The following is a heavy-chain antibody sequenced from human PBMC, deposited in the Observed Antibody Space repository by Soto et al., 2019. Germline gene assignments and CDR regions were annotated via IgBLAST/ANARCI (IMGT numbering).Heavy chain of an antibody. CDR1: GFTFSSYA. Sequence: VGSLRLSCAASGFTFSSYAMSWVRQAPGKGLEWVSAISGSGGSTYYADSVKGRFTISRDNSKNTLYLQMNSLRAEDTAVYYCAKGGIVATTRGYFDYWGQGTLVNVSS. CDR3: AKGGIVATTRGYFDY. V-gene: IGHV3-23*01. J-gene: IGHJ4*02. D-gene: IGHD5-12*01. CDR2: ISGSGGST.